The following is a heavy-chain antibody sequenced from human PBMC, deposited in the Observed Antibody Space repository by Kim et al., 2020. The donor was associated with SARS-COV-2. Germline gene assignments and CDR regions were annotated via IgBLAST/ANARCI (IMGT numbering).Heavy chain of an antibody. V-gene: IGHV3-66*01. Sequence: YGDSLRGRFAVSRDSFKNTLYLQIDSLTSEDTAVYYCGRCKGWYGECAFEIWGQGTMVTVSS. CDR3: GRCKGWYGECAFEI. D-gene: IGHD3-10*01. J-gene: IGHJ3*02.